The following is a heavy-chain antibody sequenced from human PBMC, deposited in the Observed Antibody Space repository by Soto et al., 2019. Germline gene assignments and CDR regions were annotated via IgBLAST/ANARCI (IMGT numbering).Heavy chain of an antibody. V-gene: IGHV3-23*01. CDR1: GFTFSSYA. J-gene: IGHJ6*03. CDR2: ISGSGGST. CDR3: AKGKSYEGFYMDV. D-gene: IGHD3-16*01. Sequence: EVQLLESGGGLVQPGGSLRLSCAASGFTFSSYAMSWVRQAPGKGLEWVSAISGSGGSTYYADSVKGRFTMSRDNSKNTLYLQMNSLRAEDTAVYYCAKGKSYEGFYMDVWGKGTTVTVSS.